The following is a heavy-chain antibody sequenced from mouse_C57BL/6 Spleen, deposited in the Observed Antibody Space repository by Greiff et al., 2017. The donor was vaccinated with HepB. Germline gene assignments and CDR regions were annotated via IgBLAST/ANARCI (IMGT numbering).Heavy chain of an antibody. D-gene: IGHD2-4*01. Sequence: VQLKESGPGLVKPSQSLSLTCSVTGYSITSGYYWNWIRQFPGNKLEWMGYISYDGSNNYNPSLKNRISITRDTSENQFFLKLNSVTTEDTATYYCARDRGDYDPLDYWGQGTTLTVSS. J-gene: IGHJ2*01. CDR3: ARDRGDYDPLDY. V-gene: IGHV3-6*01. CDR2: ISYDGSN. CDR1: GYSITSGYY.